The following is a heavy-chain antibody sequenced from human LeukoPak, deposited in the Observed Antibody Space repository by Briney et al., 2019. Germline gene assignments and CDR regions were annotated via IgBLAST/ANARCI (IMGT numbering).Heavy chain of an antibody. V-gene: IGHV4-39*01. CDR2: INHSGST. CDR3: ARLGSGSYYMRWYFDY. D-gene: IGHD3-10*01. J-gene: IGHJ4*02. Sequence: PSETLSLTCTVSGGSISSSSYYWGWIRQPPGKGLEWIGEINHSGSTNYNPSLKSRVTISVDTSKNQFSLKLSSVTAADTAVYYCARLGSGSYYMRWYFDYWGQGTLVTVSS. CDR1: GGSISSSSYY.